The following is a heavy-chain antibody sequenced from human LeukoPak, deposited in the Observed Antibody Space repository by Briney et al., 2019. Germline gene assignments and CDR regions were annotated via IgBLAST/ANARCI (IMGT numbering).Heavy chain of an antibody. V-gene: IGHV3-30*18. D-gene: IGHD1-14*01. CDR1: GFTFSSYG. CDR3: AKAENDY. Sequence: PGGSLRLSCAASGFTFSSYGVHWVRQAPGKGLEWVAVISYDGSNKYYADSVKGRFTISRDNSKNTLYLQMNSLTAEDTAVYYCAKAENDYWGQGTLVTVSS. CDR2: ISYDGSNK. J-gene: IGHJ4*02.